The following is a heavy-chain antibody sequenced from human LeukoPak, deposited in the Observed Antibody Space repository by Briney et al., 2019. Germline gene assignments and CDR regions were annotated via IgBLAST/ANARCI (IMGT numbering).Heavy chain of an antibody. CDR3: VRGPMVRGVYFDY. CDR2: INTNTANP. V-gene: IGHV7-4-1*02. J-gene: IGHJ4*02. CDR1: GGTFSSYA. D-gene: IGHD3-10*01. Sequence: ASVKVSCKASGGTFSSYAISWVRQAPGQGLEWMGWINTNTANPTYAQGFTGRFVFSLDTSVSTAYLQISSLKAEDTAVYYCVRGPMVRGVYFDYWGQGTLVTVSS.